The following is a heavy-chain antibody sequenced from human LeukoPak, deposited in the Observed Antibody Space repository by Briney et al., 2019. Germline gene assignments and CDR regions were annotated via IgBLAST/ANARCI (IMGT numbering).Heavy chain of an antibody. V-gene: IGHV6-1*01. CDR3: ARDPGPSSYYYDSSDLGWFDP. CDR2: TYYRSKWYN. D-gene: IGHD3-22*01. Sequence: SQTLSLTCAISGDSVSSNSAAWNWIRQSPSRGLEWLGRTYYRSKWYNDYAVSVKSRITINPDTSKNQFSLQLDSVTPEDTAVYYCARDPGPSSYYYDSSDLGWFDPWGQGTLVTVSS. CDR1: GDSVSSNSAA. J-gene: IGHJ5*02.